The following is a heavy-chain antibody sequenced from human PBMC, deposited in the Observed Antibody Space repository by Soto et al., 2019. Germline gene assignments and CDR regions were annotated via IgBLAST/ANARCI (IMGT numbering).Heavy chain of an antibody. CDR3: ARDGYGSGSHQYYYYGMDV. D-gene: IGHD3-10*01. J-gene: IGHJ6*02. CDR1: GGSISSYY. Sequence: QVQLQESGPGLVKPSETLSLTCTVSGGSISSYYWSWIRQPAGKGLEWIGRIYTSGSTNYIPSLESRVTMSVDTSKNQFSLKLSSVTAADTAVYYFARDGYGSGSHQYYYYGMDVWGQGTTVTVSS. CDR2: IYTSGST. V-gene: IGHV4-4*07.